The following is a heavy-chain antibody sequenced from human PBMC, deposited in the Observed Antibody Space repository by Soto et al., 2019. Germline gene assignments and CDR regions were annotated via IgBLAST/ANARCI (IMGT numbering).Heavy chain of an antibody. CDR2: IIPIFGTA. J-gene: IGHJ4*02. V-gene: IGHV1-69*13. CDR3: AIHRGYSYGLYFDY. D-gene: IGHD5-18*01. Sequence: ASVKVSCKASGGTFSSYAISWVRQAPGQGLEWMGGIIPIFGTANYAQKFQGRVTITADESTSTAYMELSSLRSEDTAVYYCAIHRGYSYGLYFDYWGQGTLVTVSS. CDR1: GGTFSSYA.